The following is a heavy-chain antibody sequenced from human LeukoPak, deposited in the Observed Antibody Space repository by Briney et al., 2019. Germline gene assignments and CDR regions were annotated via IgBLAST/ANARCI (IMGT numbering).Heavy chain of an antibody. CDR2: IGGSGDSK. CDR1: GFTFSSCA. D-gene: IGHD4-17*01. V-gene: IGHV3-23*01. J-gene: IGHJ2*01. CDR3: AKDLPTKYGDYGPHWYFDL. Sequence: GGSLRLSCAASGFTFSSCAMSWVRQAPGKGLEWVSRIGGSGDSKYYADSVKGRFTISRDNSKNTLYLQMNSLRAEDTAVYYCAKDLPTKYGDYGPHWYFDLWGRGTLVTVSS.